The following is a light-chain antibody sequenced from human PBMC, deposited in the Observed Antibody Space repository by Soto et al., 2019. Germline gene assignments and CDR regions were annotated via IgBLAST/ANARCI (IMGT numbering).Light chain of an antibody. V-gene: IGKV1-13*02. Sequence: AIQLTTSPSSLSASIGDRVTITCRASQGLNSSLAWYQQKPGKPPKLMIYYASTLESGVPSRFSGRGSGADFTLAISILQPENFANYFCQQYRTYTTFGGGTKVEIK. CDR3: QQYRTYTT. CDR1: QGLNSS. CDR2: YAS. J-gene: IGKJ4*01.